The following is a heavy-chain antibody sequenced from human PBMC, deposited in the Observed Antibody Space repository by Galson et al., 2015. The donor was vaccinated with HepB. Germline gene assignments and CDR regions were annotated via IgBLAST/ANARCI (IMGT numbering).Heavy chain of an antibody. D-gene: IGHD2-21*02. J-gene: IGHJ5*02. V-gene: IGHV3-21*01. Sequence: SLRLSCAASGFTFSSCSMNWVRQAPGKGLEWVSSISSSSSYIYYADSVKGRFTISRDNAKNSLYLQMNSLRAEDTAVYYCARDPSYCGGDCQGTWGQGTLVTVSS. CDR1: GFTFSSCS. CDR2: ISSSSSYI. CDR3: ARDPSYCGGDCQGT.